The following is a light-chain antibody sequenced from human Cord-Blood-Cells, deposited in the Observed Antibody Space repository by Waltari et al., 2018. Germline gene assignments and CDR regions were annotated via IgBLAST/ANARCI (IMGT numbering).Light chain of an antibody. V-gene: IGLV2-23*01. CDR3: CSYAGSSTLWV. CDR1: SSDVGSYNL. J-gene: IGLJ3*02. Sequence: QSALTQPASASGSPGQSITIHCTGTSSDVGSYNLVSWYQQHPGKAPKLMIYEGSKRPSGVSNRFSGSKSGNTASLTISGLQAEDEADYYCCSYAGSSTLWVFGGGTKLTVL. CDR2: EGS.